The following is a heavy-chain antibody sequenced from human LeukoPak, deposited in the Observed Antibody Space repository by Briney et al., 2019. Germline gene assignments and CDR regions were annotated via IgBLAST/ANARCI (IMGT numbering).Heavy chain of an antibody. CDR1: GYTFTSYY. CDR2: INPSGGST. V-gene: IGHV1-46*01. J-gene: IGHJ5*02. Sequence: GASVKVSCKASGYTFTSYYMHWVRQAPGQGLEWMGIINPSGGSTSCAQKFQGRVTMTRDMSTSTVYMELSSLRSEDTAVYYCARDRLWFGELSNWFDPWGQGTLVTVSS. D-gene: IGHD3-10*01. CDR3: ARDRLWFGELSNWFDP.